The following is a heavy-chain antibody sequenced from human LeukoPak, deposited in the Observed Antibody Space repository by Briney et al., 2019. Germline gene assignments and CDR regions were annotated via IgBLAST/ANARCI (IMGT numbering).Heavy chain of an antibody. Sequence: ASVKVSCKASGYTFTSYGISWVRQAPGQGLEWMGWISAYNGNTNYAQKLQGRVTMTTDTSTSTAYMELRSLRSDDTAVYYCARVYYDSNDVDWFDPWGQGTLVTVSS. J-gene: IGHJ5*02. D-gene: IGHD3-22*01. CDR1: GYTFTSYG. V-gene: IGHV1-18*01. CDR3: ARVYYDSNDVDWFDP. CDR2: ISAYNGNT.